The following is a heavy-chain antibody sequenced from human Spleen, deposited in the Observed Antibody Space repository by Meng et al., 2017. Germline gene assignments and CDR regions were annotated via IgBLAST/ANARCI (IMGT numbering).Heavy chain of an antibody. CDR2: NNPKTGAT. CDR1: GYTFTGYY. V-gene: IGHV1-2*06. J-gene: IGHJ4*02. Sequence: QVQLVQSGADVKKPGASVKVSCKASGYTFTGYYVHWVRQAPGQGLEWMGRNNPKTGATTYAQKFQGRVTMTRDTSISTAYMELSGLESDDTAVYYCARDPPFDYWGQGTLVTVSS. CDR3: ARDPPFDY.